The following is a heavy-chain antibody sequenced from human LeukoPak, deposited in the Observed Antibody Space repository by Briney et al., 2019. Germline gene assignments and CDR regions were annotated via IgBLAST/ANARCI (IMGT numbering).Heavy chain of an antibody. CDR2: IYYSGST. Sequence: SETLSLTCTVSGGSISSGDYYWSWIRQPPGKGLEWIGYIYYSGSTYYNPSLKSRVTISVDTSKNQFSLKLSSVTAADTAVYYCARAYDFWGDAFDIWGQGTMVTVSS. CDR1: GGSISSGDYY. J-gene: IGHJ3*02. V-gene: IGHV4-30-4*01. D-gene: IGHD3-3*01. CDR3: ARAYDFWGDAFDI.